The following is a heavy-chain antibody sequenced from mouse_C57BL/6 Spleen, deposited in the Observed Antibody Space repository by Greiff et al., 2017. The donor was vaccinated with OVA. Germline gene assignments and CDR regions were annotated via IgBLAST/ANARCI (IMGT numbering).Heavy chain of an antibody. CDR3: ARRSHYYGSSYGFAY. V-gene: IGHV1-52*01. CDR1: GYTFTSYW. CDR2: IDPSDSET. Sequence: VQLQQPGAELVRPGSSVKLSCKASGYTFTSYWMHWVKQRPIQGLEWIGNIDPSDSETHYNQKFKDKATLTVDKSSSTAYMQLSSLTSEDSAVYYCARRSHYYGSSYGFAYWGQGTLVTVSA. J-gene: IGHJ3*01. D-gene: IGHD1-1*01.